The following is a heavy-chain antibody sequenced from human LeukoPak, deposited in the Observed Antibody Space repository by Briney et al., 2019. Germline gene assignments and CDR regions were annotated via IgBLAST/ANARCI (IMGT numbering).Heavy chain of an antibody. Sequence: PSETLSLTCAVYGGSFSGYYWSWIRQPPGKGLEWIGKINHSGSTNYNPSLKSRVTISVDTSKNQFSLKLSSVTAADTAVYYCARPGYYGSWFDPWGQGTLVTVSS. CDR3: ARPGYYGSWFDP. D-gene: IGHD2/OR15-2a*01. V-gene: IGHV4-34*01. CDR1: GGSFSGYY. CDR2: INHSGST. J-gene: IGHJ5*02.